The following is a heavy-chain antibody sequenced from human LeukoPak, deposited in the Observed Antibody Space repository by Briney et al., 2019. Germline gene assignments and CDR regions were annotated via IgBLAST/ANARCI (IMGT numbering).Heavy chain of an antibody. CDR1: GFTFSSYW. D-gene: IGHD4-17*01. CDR3: ARADKNGDYTIDY. V-gene: IGHV3-7*01. J-gene: IGHJ4*02. Sequence: GGSLRLSCAASGFTFSSYWMSWVRQAPGKGLEWVANIKQDGSEKYYVDSVKGRFTISRDNAKNSLYLQMNSLRAEDTAVYYCARADKNGDYTIDYWGQGTLVTVSS. CDR2: IKQDGSEK.